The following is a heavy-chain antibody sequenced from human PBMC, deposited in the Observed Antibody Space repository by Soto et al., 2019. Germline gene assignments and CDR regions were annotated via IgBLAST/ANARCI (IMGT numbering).Heavy chain of an antibody. Sequence: PGESLKISCKGSGYSFTSYWIGWVRQMPGKGLEWMGIIYPGDSDTRYSPSFQGQVTISADKSISTAYLQWSSLRAEDTAVYYCARGRLGYDRSRWYYFDYWGQGTPVTVSS. CDR1: GYSFTSYW. CDR3: ARGRLGYDRSRWYYFDY. CDR2: IYPGDSDT. V-gene: IGHV5-51*01. D-gene: IGHD3-22*01. J-gene: IGHJ4*02.